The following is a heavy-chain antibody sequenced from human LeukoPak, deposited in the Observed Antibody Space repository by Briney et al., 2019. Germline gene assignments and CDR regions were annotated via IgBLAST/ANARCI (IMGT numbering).Heavy chain of an antibody. CDR2: IIPIFGTA. J-gene: IGHJ4*02. V-gene: IGHV1-69*01. Sequence: GSAVKVSCKASGGTFSSYAISWVRQAPGQGLEWMGGIIPIFGTANYAQKFQGRVTITADEPTSTAYMELSSLRSETTAVYYCASQNPIVVVPAAKAHFFDYWGQGTLVTVSS. CDR3: ASQNPIVVVPAAKAHFFDY. CDR1: GGTFSSYA. D-gene: IGHD2-2*01.